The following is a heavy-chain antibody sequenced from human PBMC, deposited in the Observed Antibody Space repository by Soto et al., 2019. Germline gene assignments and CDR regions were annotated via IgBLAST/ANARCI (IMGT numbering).Heavy chain of an antibody. J-gene: IGHJ5*02. CDR1: GFAFSSYW. Sequence: EVQLVESGGGLVQPGGSLRLSCAASGFAFSSYWMHWVRQAPGKGLVWVSRIDPYETGINYADSVKGRFTISRDNAKNTLYLQMNSLSAEDTAVYYCTSDNFGGRASWGQGTLVTVSS. D-gene: IGHD2-15*01. CDR2: IDPYETGI. CDR3: TSDNFGGRAS. V-gene: IGHV3-74*01.